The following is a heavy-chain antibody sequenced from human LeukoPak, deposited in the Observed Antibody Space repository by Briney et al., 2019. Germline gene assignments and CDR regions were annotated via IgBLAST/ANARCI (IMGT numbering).Heavy chain of an antibody. D-gene: IGHD4-17*01. CDR3: ARDGTFDYGARQYYFDF. J-gene: IGHJ4*02. CDR1: GGSISSGGYF. CDR2: ISYSGNT. Sequence: PSETLSLTCTVSGGSISSGGYFWSWIRQHPGKGLEWIGYISYSGNTYYNPSLKSRVTISVDTSKNQFSLKLTSVTAADTAVYYCARDGTFDYGARQYYFDFWGQGTLVTVSS. V-gene: IGHV4-31*02.